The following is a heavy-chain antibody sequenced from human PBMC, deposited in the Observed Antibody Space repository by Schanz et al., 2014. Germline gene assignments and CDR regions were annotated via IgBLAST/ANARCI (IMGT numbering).Heavy chain of an antibody. Sequence: EVQLLESGGGLVQPGGSLRFSCSASTFTFDHYAMTWVRQAPGKGLEWVAAVSSRSDEIKYADSVRGRFTISRDNAKNTLYLQMNTLRAEDTAVYYCARKMKLGVYGGKGHDSLDIWGQGTMVTVSS. J-gene: IGHJ3*02. D-gene: IGHD4-17*01. CDR3: ARKMKLGVYGGKGHDSLDI. V-gene: IGHV3-23*05. CDR1: TFTFDHYA. CDR2: VSSRSDEI.